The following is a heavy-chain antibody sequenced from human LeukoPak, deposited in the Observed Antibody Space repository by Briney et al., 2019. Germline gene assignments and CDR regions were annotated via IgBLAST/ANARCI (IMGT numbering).Heavy chain of an antibody. V-gene: IGHV4-4*09. CDR3: TKREGPMSGSYDYFNP. CDR2: IHSNGYT. Sequence: SETLSLTCTVSGGSVSGYYWSWIRQPPGQGLEWIAYIHSNGYTNYNPSLKSRVTISVDTSKNQFSLKVTSVTAADTAMYYCTKREGPMSGSYDYFNPWGQGTLVTVS. CDR1: GGSVSGYY. D-gene: IGHD1-26*01. J-gene: IGHJ5*02.